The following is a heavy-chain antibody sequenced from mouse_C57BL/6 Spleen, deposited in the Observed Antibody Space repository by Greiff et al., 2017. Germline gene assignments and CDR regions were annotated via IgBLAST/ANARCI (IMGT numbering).Heavy chain of an antibody. V-gene: IGHV1-53*01. CDR1: GYTFTSYW. CDR2: INPSNGGT. CDR3: ARGFFITTVGDY. D-gene: IGHD1-1*01. J-gene: IGHJ2*01. Sequence: QVQLKQPGAELVKPGASVKLSCKASGYTFTSYWMHWVKQRPGQGLEWIGNINPSNGGTNYNEKFKSKATLTVDKSSSTAYMQLSSLTSEDSAVYYCARGFFITTVGDYWGQGTTLTVSS.